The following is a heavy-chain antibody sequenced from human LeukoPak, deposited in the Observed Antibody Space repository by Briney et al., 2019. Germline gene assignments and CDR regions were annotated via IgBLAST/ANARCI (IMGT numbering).Heavy chain of an antibody. D-gene: IGHD6-13*01. V-gene: IGHV4-61*02. CDR2: IYTSGST. Sequence: SETLSLTCTVSGYSISSGSYYWSWIRQPAGKGLEWIGRIYTSGSTNYNPSLKSRVTISVDTSKNQFSLKLSSVTAADTAVYYCARLPSIAAAGSAWFDPWGQGTLVTVSS. J-gene: IGHJ5*02. CDR3: ARLPSIAAAGSAWFDP. CDR1: GYSISSGSYY.